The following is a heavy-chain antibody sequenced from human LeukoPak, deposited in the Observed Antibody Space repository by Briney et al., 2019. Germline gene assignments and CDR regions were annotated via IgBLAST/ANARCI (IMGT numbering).Heavy chain of an antibody. J-gene: IGHJ4*02. CDR2: ISWTSGSI. CDR3: AKDRRAWGVIAAAGTGGFDY. D-gene: IGHD6-13*01. CDR1: GFTFDDYA. V-gene: IGHV3-9*01. Sequence: GGSLRLSCAASGFTFDDYAMHWVRQAPGKGLEWVSGISWTSGSIGYADSVKGRFTISRDNAKNSLYLQMNSLRAEDTALYYCAKDRRAWGVIAAAGTGGFDYWGQGTLVTVSS.